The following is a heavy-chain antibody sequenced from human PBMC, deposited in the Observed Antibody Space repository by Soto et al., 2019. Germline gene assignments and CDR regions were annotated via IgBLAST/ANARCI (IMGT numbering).Heavy chain of an antibody. D-gene: IGHD5-12*01. V-gene: IGHV1-2*04. CDR1: GYTFTGYY. J-gene: IGHJ4*02. CDR3: ARGGGVKWLRLTQLFDY. CDR2: INPNSGGT. Sequence: QVQLVQSGAEVKKPGASVKVSCKASGYTFTGYYMHWVRQAPGQGLEWMGWINPNSGGTNYAQKFQGWVIMTRDTSISTAYMELSRLRSDDTAVYYCARGGGVKWLRLTQLFDYWGQGTLVTVSS.